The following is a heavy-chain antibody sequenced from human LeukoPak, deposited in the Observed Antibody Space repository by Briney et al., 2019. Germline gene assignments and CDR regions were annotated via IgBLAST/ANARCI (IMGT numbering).Heavy chain of an antibody. CDR3: ARDALPSSSWEKFDY. CDR1: GGIFSSYA. V-gene: IGHV1-69*13. D-gene: IGHD6-13*01. CDR2: IIPIFGTA. J-gene: IGHJ4*02. Sequence: SVKVSCKASGGIFSSYAISWVRQAPGQGLEWMGGIIPIFGTANYAQKFQGRVTITADESTSTAYMELSSLRSEDTAVYCCARDALPSSSWEKFDYWGQGTLVTVSS.